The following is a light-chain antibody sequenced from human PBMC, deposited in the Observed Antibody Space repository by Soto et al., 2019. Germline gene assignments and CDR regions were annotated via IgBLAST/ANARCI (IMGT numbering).Light chain of an antibody. CDR1: QSVSRSY. CDR3: QQYDSPYT. J-gene: IGKJ2*01. V-gene: IGKV3-20*01. CDR2: GAS. Sequence: EIVLTQSPGTLSLSPGERATLSCRASQSVSRSYLAWYQQKPGQAPRLLISGASTRATGIPDRFSGSGSGTDFTLTISRLQPEDFAVYYCQQYDSPYTFGQGTKVDIK.